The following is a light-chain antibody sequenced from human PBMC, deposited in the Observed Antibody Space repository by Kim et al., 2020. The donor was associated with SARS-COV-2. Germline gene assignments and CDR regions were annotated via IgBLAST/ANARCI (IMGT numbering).Light chain of an antibody. CDR1: QDIRND. J-gene: IGKJ5*01. CDR2: GAS. Sequence: SSVGYSVTIPCRARQDIRNDLGWYQQNPGRAPKRLIYGASSLQSGVPSRFSGSGSGTEFTLTISSVQPEDFATYFCLQHSTYPITFGQGTRLEIK. V-gene: IGKV1-17*01. CDR3: LQHSTYPIT.